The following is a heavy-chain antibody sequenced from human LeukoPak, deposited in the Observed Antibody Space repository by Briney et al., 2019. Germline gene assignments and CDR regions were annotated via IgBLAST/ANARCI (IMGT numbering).Heavy chain of an antibody. CDR1: GYSFTSYW. CDR3: ARQEITFGGVIVLFDY. V-gene: IGHV5-51*01. Sequence: GESLKISCKGSGYSFTSYWIGWVRQLPGKGLEWMGIIYPGDSDTRYSPSFQGQVTISADKSIRTAYLQWSSLKASDTAMYYCARQEITFGGVIVLFDYWAREPWSPSPQ. J-gene: IGHJ4*02. CDR2: IYPGDSDT. D-gene: IGHD3-16*02.